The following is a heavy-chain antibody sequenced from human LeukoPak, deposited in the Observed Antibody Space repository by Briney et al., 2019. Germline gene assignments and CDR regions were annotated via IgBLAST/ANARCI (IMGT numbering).Heavy chain of an antibody. CDR1: GGSFSGYY. J-gene: IGHJ6*03. D-gene: IGHD2-2*01. CDR3: ASLAGQPSSQDKRRYCSSTSCLNYYYYMDV. V-gene: IGHV4-34*01. CDR2: INHSGST. Sequence: SETLSLTYAVYGGSFSGYYWSWIRQPPGKGLEWIGEINHSGSTNYNPSLKSRVTISVDTSKNQFSLKLSSVTAADTAVYYCASLAGQPSSQDKRRYCSSTSCLNYYYYMDVWGKGTTVTVSS.